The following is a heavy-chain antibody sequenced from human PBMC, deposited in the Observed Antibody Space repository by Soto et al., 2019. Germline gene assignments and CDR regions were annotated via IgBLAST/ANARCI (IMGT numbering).Heavy chain of an antibody. CDR1: GFTFSSYA. CDR3: ARAGLDFWSGFIDY. CDR2: ISYDGSNK. D-gene: IGHD3-3*01. V-gene: IGHV3-30-3*01. J-gene: IGHJ4*02. Sequence: QVQLVESGGGVVQPGRSLRLSCAASGFTFSSYAMHWVRQAPGKGLEWVAVISYDGSNKYYADSVKGRFTISRDNSKNTLYLQMNSLRAEDTAVYYCARAGLDFWSGFIDYWGQGTLVTVSS.